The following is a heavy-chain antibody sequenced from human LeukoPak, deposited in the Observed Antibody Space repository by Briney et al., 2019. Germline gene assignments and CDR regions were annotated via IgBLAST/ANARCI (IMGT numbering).Heavy chain of an antibody. D-gene: IGHD3-3*02. V-gene: IGHV4-39*01. CDR2: IYYSGTT. CDR3: VRWQSGSMFQPP. CDR1: GGSISSSSHY. Sequence: PSETLSLTCTVSGGSISSSSHYWGWIRQPPGKGLEWIGSIYYSGTTAYNPSLKSRVTISVDTSKNQFSLKLSSVPAADTAVYYCVRWQSGSMFQPPWGQGTLVTVSS. J-gene: IGHJ5*02.